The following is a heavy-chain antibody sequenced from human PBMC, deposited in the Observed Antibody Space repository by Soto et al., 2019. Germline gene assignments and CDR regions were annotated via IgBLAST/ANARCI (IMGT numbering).Heavy chain of an antibody. CDR2: IYPGDSET. CDR1: GYTFTNYW. V-gene: IGHV5-51*01. J-gene: IGHJ6*02. CDR3: ARHGGEACSGGSCYYSDANMDV. Sequence: EVQLVQSGAEVKKPGESLEISCKGSGYTFTNYWIGWVRQMPGNGLEWMGIIYPGDSETRYSPSFQGQVTFSADKSISTAYLQWSSLKASGTAIYYCARHGGEACSGGSCYYSDANMDVWGQATTVTVSS. D-gene: IGHD2-15*01.